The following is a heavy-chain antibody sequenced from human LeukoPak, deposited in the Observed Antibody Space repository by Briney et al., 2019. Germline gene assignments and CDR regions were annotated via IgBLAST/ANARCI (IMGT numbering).Heavy chain of an antibody. Sequence: SETLSLTCTVSGGSISSSSYYWGWIRQPPGKGLEWIGSIYYSGRTYYNPSLKSRVTISVDTSKNQFSLRLSSVTAADTAVYYCARHLEYSSSNDIWGQGTMVTVSS. CDR1: GGSISSSSYY. D-gene: IGHD6-6*01. CDR3: ARHLEYSSSNDI. J-gene: IGHJ3*02. V-gene: IGHV4-39*01. CDR2: IYYSGRT.